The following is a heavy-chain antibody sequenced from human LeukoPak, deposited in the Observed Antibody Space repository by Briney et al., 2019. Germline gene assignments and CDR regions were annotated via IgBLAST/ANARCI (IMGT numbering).Heavy chain of an antibody. CDR3: AIRGSSFDY. Sequence: ASVKVSCKASGGTFSSYAITWVRQAPGQGLEWMGRIIPIFGIANYAQKFQGRVTITTDESTSTAYMELSSLRSEDTAVYYCAIRGSSFDYWGQGTLVTVSS. J-gene: IGHJ4*02. D-gene: IGHD6-13*01. CDR2: IIPIFGIA. V-gene: IGHV1-69*05. CDR1: GGTFSSYA.